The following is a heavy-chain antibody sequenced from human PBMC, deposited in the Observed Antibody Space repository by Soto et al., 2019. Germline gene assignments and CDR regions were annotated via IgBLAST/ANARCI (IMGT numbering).Heavy chain of an antibody. CDR2: ISGSGGST. Sequence: GGSLRFSCAASGFTFSSYAMSWVRQAPGKGLEWVSAISGSGGSTYYADSVKGRFTISRDNSKNTLYLQMNSLRAEDTAVYYCAKVEKYCSSTSCYSDYWGQGTLVTVSS. J-gene: IGHJ4*02. V-gene: IGHV3-23*01. CDR3: AKVEKYCSSTSCYSDY. D-gene: IGHD2-2*01. CDR1: GFTFSSYA.